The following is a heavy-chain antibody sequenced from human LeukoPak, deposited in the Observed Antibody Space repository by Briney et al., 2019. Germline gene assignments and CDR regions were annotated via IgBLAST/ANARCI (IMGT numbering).Heavy chain of an antibody. CDR3: AKDGGLWVSAHWGDS. J-gene: IGHJ4*02. Sequence: GGSLRLSCAASGFTFSSYAMSWVRQAPGKGLEWVSVIAAGGGGIQYADSVEGRFTISRDNSKNTVYLQMNSLRVEDTAVYYCAKDGGLWVSAHWGDSWGRGTLVTVSS. V-gene: IGHV3-23*01. D-gene: IGHD7-27*01. CDR2: IAAGGGGI. CDR1: GFTFSSYA.